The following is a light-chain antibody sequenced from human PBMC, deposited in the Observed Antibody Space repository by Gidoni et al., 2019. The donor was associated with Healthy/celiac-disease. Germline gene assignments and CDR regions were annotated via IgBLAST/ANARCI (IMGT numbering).Light chain of an antibody. CDR1: SSNIGAGYD. V-gene: IGLV1-40*01. CDR3: QSYYSSLSGYVV. CDR2: GNS. Sequence: QSVLTQPPSVSGAPGQRVTISCTGSSSNIGAGYDVHWYQQLPGTAPKLLTYGNSNRPAGVPDRFSCSKSGTSASLAITGLQAEDEADYYCQSYYSSLSGYVVFGGGTKLTVL. J-gene: IGLJ2*01.